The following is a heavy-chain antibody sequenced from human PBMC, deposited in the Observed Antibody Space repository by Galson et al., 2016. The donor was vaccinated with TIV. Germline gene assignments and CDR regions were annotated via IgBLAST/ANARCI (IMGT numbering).Heavy chain of an antibody. J-gene: IGHJ6*02. CDR1: RGFISSHH. V-gene: IGHV3-21*01. Sequence: ETLSLTCSVSRGFISSHHWSWIRQPPGKGLEWVSSISNSGDYIYYSDSMKGRFTISRDNAKKSLYLQMHSLRVEDTAVYYCARIIGYWVGYYSMDVWGQGTTVTVSS. CDR3: ARIIGYWVGYYSMDV. CDR2: ISNSGDYI. D-gene: IGHD2-8*02.